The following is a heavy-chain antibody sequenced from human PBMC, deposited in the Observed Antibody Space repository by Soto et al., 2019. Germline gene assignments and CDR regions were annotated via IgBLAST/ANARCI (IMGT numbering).Heavy chain of an antibody. CDR1: GFTLGDYA. V-gene: IGHV3-49*03. CDR2: IRSKAYGGTT. Sequence: EEQLAESGGGLVQPGRSLRLSCTAAGFTLGDYAVSWIRQAPGKGLEWVGYIRSKAYGGTTEYAASVKGRFTISSDDSKSIAYLQMNSLKPEDTAVDYCTRDRRYCSSSPCYAPEYWGQGTLVTVSS. CDR3: TRDRRYCSSSPCYAPEY. J-gene: IGHJ4*02. D-gene: IGHD2-2*01.